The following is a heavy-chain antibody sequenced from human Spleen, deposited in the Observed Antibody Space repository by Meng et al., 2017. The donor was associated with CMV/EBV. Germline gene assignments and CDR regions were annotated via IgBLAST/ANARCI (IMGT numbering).Heavy chain of an antibody. J-gene: IGHJ6*02. CDR3: ARPYSSSSRVWYGMDV. D-gene: IGHD6-6*01. CDR2: ISSISTYI. CDR1: GFIFSAYS. Sequence: GESLKISCAASGFIFSAYSMNWVRQAPGKGLEWVSSISSISTYIYYADSLKGRFTISRDNAKNSLYLQMNSLRAEDTAVYYCARPYSSSSRVWYGMDVWGQGTTVTVSS. V-gene: IGHV3-21*01.